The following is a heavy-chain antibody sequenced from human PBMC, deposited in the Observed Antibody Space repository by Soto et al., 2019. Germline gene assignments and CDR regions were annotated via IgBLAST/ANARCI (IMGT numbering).Heavy chain of an antibody. CDR1: GFTFSSYG. CDR2: IWYDGSNK. Sequence: GGSLRLSCAASGFTFSSYGMHWVRQAPGKGLEWVAVIWYDGSNKYYADSVKGRFTISRDNSKNTLYLQMNSLRAEDTAVYYCARVPYYYDSSGYLSDWGQGTQVTVSS. D-gene: IGHD3-22*01. CDR3: ARVPYYYDSSGYLSD. V-gene: IGHV3-33*01. J-gene: IGHJ4*02.